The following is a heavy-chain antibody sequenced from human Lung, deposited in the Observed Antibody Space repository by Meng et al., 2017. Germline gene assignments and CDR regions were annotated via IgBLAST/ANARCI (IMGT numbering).Heavy chain of an antibody. D-gene: IGHD1-1*01. Sequence: VQLVEAGGGLAPPGGSLRLSCAASGFTFTDHWMHWVRQGPGKGLVWVSRINRDGTKPTYADSVKGRFTISRDNAKNTLYLQMNNLRAEDTAFYYCTNDRLNHWGQGALVTVSS. J-gene: IGHJ1*01. CDR2: INRDGTKP. V-gene: IGHV3-74*01. CDR1: GFTFTDHW. CDR3: TNDRLNH.